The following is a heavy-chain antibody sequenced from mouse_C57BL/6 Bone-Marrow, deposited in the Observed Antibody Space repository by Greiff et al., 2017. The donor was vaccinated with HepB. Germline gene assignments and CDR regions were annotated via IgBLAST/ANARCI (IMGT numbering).Heavy chain of an antibody. CDR3: ARGYSNYAWFAY. Sequence: EVKVVESGGGLVQPGGSLKLSCAASGFTFSDYYMYWVRQTPEKRLEWVAYISNGGGSTYYPDTVKGRFTISRDNAKNTLYLQMSRLKSEDTAMYYCARGYSNYAWFAYWGQGTLVTVSA. V-gene: IGHV5-12*01. CDR2: ISNGGGST. J-gene: IGHJ3*01. D-gene: IGHD2-5*01. CDR1: GFTFSDYY.